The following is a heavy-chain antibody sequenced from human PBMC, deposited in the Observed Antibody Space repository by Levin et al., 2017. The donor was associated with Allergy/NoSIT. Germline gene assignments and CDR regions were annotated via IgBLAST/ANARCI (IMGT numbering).Heavy chain of an antibody. CDR1: GFTFSSYY. CDR3: ARGGCSATSCLDY. D-gene: IGHD2-15*01. V-gene: IGHV3-74*01. J-gene: IGHJ4*02. CDR2: IHTDTSVT. Sequence: GESLKISCAASGFTFSSYYMHWVRQAPGKGLAWVSNIHTDTSVTNYADSVKGRFTISRDNAKNTLYLQMNSLRAEDTAVYYCARGGCSATSCLDYWGQGTLVTVSS.